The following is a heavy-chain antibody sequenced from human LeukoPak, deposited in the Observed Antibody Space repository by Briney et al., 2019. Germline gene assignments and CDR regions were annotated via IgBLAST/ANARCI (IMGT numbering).Heavy chain of an antibody. V-gene: IGHV4-31*03. CDR3: ARDSGWYGYYFDY. J-gene: IGHJ4*02. Sequence: SETLSLTCTVSGGFISSGSYYWGWIRQHPGKGLEWIGYIYYSGSTYYNPSLKSRVTISVDTSKNQFSLKLSSVTAADTAVYYCARDSGWYGYYFDYWGQGTLVTVSS. CDR1: GGFISSGSYY. CDR2: IYYSGST. D-gene: IGHD6-19*01.